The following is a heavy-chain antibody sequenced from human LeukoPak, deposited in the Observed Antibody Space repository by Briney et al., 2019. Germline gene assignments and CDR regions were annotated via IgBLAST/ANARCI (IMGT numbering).Heavy chain of an antibody. CDR3: ARDVRHAFDI. CDR2: INPNTGDT. V-gene: IGHV1-2*02. CDR1: GYKFTDYY. J-gene: IGHJ3*02. Sequence: ASVKVSCKASGYKFTDYYLHWVRQAPGRGLEWMGWINPNTGDTNYAQNFQGRVTMTRDTSISTAYMELSSLRSEDTALYSCARDVRHAFDIWGQGTMVVVSS.